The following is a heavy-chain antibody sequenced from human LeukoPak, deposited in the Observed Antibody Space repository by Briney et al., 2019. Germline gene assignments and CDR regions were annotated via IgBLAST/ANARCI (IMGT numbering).Heavy chain of an antibody. V-gene: IGHV3-7*05. D-gene: IGHD6-13*01. CDR1: GFTFSTYW. J-gene: IGHJ4*02. CDR2: IKQDGSEK. CDR3: ARDWGAAGLWDY. Sequence: GGSLRLSCAASGFTFSTYWMSWVRQAPGKGLEWVANIKQDGSEKNHVDSVKGRFTISRDNAKNSLYLQMNSLRAEDTAIYYCARDWGAAGLWDYWGQGTLVTVSS.